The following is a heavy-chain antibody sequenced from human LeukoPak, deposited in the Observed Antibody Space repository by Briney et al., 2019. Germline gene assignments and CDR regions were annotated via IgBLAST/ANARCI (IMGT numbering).Heavy chain of an antibody. D-gene: IGHD2-2*01. CDR1: GFTFSSYA. J-gene: IGHJ5*02. CDR2: ISGSGGST. V-gene: IGHV3-23*01. Sequence: GGSLRLSCAASGFTFSSYAMSWVRQAPGKGLEWVSAISGSGGSTYYADSVKGRFIISRDNSKNTLYLQMNSLRAEDTAVYYCAKDLSTPAIVVVPAAHYGAWGQGTLVTVSS. CDR3: AKDLSTPAIVVVPAAHYGA.